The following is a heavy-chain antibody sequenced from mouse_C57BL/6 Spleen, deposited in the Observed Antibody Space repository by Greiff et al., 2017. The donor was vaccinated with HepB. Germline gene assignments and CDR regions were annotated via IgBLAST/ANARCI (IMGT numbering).Heavy chain of an antibody. Sequence: QVHVKQPGAELVRPGPSVKLSCKASGYTFTSYWMHWVKQRPGQGLEWIGVIDPSDSYTNYNQKFKGKATLTVDTSSSTAYMQLSSLTSEDSAVYYCARSGDRGYFDYWGQGTTLTVSS. CDR2: IDPSDSYT. V-gene: IGHV1-59*01. CDR3: ARSGDRGYFDY. D-gene: IGHD3-3*01. J-gene: IGHJ2*01. CDR1: GYTFTSYW.